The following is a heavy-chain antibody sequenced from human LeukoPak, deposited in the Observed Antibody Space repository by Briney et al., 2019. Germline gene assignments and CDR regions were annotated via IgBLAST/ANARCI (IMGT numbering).Heavy chain of an antibody. D-gene: IGHD6-13*01. J-gene: IGHJ4*02. Sequence: GGSLRLSRAASGFTFRSYAMNWVSQAPGKGLEWVSTISGSGGTTYYADSVKGRFTISRDNSKNTLFLQMNSLRAEDTAVYYCAKGDNSTWTVDYWGQGTLVTVSS. CDR2: ISGSGGTT. CDR3: AKGDNSTWTVDY. V-gene: IGHV3-23*01. CDR1: GFTFRSYA.